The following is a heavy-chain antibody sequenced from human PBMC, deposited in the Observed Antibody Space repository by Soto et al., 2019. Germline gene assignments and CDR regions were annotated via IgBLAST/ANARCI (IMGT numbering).Heavy chain of an antibody. V-gene: IGHV3-33*01. CDR3: GRAAGFSGYDYVYYHGMDV. D-gene: IGHD5-12*01. CDR1: GFTFSSYG. J-gene: IGHJ6*02. CDR2: VWYDGGNK. Sequence: QVQLVESGGGVVQPGRSLRLSCAASGFTFSSYGMHWVRQAPGKGLEWVALVWYDGGNKYYVDSVKGRFTISRDNSKNPLYLEMNSLRDEDTAVYYCGRAAGFSGYDYVYYHGMDVWGQGTTVTVSS.